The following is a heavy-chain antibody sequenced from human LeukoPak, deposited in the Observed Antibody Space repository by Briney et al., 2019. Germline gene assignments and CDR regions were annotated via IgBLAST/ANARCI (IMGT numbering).Heavy chain of an antibody. CDR3: ARDTYGSSWSPLSF. J-gene: IGHJ4*03. CDR1: GFTFSTYA. Sequence: PGGSLRLSCAASGFTFSTYALDWVRQAPGKGLEWVGLISYDESTSYADSVKGRFTISRENSRDTLYLQMDGLRPEDTAVYFCARDTYGSSWSPLSFWGHGTLVTVSS. CDR2: ISYDEST. V-gene: IGHV3-30*01. D-gene: IGHD6-13*01.